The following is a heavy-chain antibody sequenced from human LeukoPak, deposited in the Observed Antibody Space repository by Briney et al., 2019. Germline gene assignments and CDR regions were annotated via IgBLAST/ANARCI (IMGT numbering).Heavy chain of an antibody. V-gene: IGHV3-23*01. CDR3: AKDNGFSSYGYVSAFDI. Sequence: GGSLRLSCAASGFTFSSYAMSWVRQAPGKGLEWVSAISGSGGSTYYADSVKGRFTISRDNSNNTLYLQMNSLRAEDTAVYYCAKDNGFSSYGYVSAFDIWGQGTMVTVSS. D-gene: IGHD5-18*01. CDR2: ISGSGGST. CDR1: GFTFSSYA. J-gene: IGHJ3*02.